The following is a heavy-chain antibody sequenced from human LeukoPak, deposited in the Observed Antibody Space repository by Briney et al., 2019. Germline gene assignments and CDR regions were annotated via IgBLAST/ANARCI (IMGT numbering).Heavy chain of an antibody. CDR1: GGSISNYY. D-gene: IGHD3-3*01. CDR3: ARGRNLEWFDY. V-gene: IGHV4-4*07. J-gene: IGHJ5*01. Sequence: KPSETLSLTCTVSGGSISNYYWSWIRQPAGKGREWIWRIYTSGSTNYNPSLKSRVTMSVDTSKNQFSLKLSSVTAADTAVYYCARGRNLEWFDYWGQGTLVTVSS. CDR2: IYTSGST.